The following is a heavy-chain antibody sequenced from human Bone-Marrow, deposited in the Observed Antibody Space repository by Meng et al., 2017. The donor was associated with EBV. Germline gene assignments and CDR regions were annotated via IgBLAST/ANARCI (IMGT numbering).Heavy chain of an antibody. CDR2: INTNTGNP. CDR3: ARARVVGGDY. J-gene: IGHJ4*02. D-gene: IGHD3-16*01. CDR1: GYTFTTFA. Sequence: QVQLVQAGSELKKPGASVKISCKASGYTFTTFAINWVRQAPGQGPEWMGWINTNTGNPTYAQDFTERFVLSLDTSVTTAYLQISDLKAEDTAIYYCARARVVGGDYWGQGTLVTVSS. V-gene: IGHV7-4-1*02.